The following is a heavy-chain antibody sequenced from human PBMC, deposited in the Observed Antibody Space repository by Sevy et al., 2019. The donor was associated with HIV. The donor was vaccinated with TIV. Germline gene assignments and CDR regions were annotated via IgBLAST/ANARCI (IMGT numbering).Heavy chain of an antibody. CDR1: GFIFDNYA. CDR3: AKDGYSSIYYGELGY. Sequence: GGSLRLSCAASGFIFDNYAMNWVRQAPGKGLEWVSAISGCGGKIYYAESVKGRFTISRDNSRKILYLQMKNLKPEDTGVYYCAKDGYSSIYYGELGYWGEGTPVSVSS. V-gene: IGHV3-23*01. CDR2: ISGCGGKI. J-gene: IGHJ4*02. D-gene: IGHD3-10*01.